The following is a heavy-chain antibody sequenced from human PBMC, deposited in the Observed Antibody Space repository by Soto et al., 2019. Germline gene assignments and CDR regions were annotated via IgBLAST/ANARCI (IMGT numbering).Heavy chain of an antibody. Sequence: QVQLVQSGAEVKKPGSSVKVSCKASGGTFSSYAISWVRQAPRQGLEWMGGIIPIFGTANYAQKFQGRVTITADASTSTAYMELSSLRSEDTAVYYCARVRVRFLEWLGSEGWGQGTLVTVSS. CDR3: ARVRVRFLEWLGSEG. CDR2: IIPIFGTA. D-gene: IGHD3-3*01. V-gene: IGHV1-69*12. CDR1: GGTFSSYA. J-gene: IGHJ4*02.